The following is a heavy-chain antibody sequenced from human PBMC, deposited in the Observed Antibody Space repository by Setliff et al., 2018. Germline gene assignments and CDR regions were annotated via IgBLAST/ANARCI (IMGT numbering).Heavy chain of an antibody. Sequence: SETLSLTCTVSGDSISSGYYYWAWIRQTPGKGLEWVGSLSFAGDAYYNPSLKTRVTMSVDTSKNQFALNLKSVTAADTAVYYCVRDRTAYSYGLDVWGQGTTVTVSS. CDR1: GDSISSGYYY. CDR2: LSFAGDA. V-gene: IGHV4-39*06. CDR3: VRDRTAYSYGLDV. D-gene: IGHD5-18*01. J-gene: IGHJ6*02.